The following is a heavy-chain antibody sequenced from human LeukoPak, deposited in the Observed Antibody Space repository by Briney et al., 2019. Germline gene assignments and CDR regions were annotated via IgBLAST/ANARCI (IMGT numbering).Heavy chain of an antibody. J-gene: IGHJ5*02. D-gene: IGHD3-10*01. CDR1: GFTFSDYY. CDR3: ARDRARGVGKSSWFDP. Sequence: GGSLRLSCAASGFTFSDYYTSWIRQAPGKGLEWVSYISSSGSTIYYADSVKGRFTISRDNAKNSLYLQMNSLRAEDTAVYYCARDRARGVGKSSWFDPWGQGTLVTVSS. V-gene: IGHV3-11*04. CDR2: ISSSGSTI.